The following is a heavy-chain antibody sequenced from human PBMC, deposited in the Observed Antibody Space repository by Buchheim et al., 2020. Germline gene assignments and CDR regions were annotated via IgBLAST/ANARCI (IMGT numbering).Heavy chain of an antibody. Sequence: QVQLQESGPGLVKPSQTLSLTCTVSGGSISSGGYYWSWIRQPAGKGLEWIGRISTSGSTNYNPSLKSRVTISVDTSKKQFSLKLSSVTAADTAVYYCARGGFTAGAFDIWGQGT. D-gene: IGHD2-21*02. CDR1: GGSISSGGYY. V-gene: IGHV4-61*02. CDR3: ARGGFTAGAFDI. CDR2: ISTSGST. J-gene: IGHJ3*02.